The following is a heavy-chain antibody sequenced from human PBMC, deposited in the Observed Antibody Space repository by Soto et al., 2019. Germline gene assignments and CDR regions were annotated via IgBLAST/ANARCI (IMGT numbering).Heavy chain of an antibody. CDR1: GGSFSGYY. V-gene: IGHV4-34*01. Sequence: QVQLQQWGAGLLKPSETLSLTCAVYGGSFSGYYWTWIRQPPGTGLEWIGEINHSGSTNYNPSLKSRVTISVNTSKNQFSLTLTSVTAADTAVYYCARDKIPGLFDYWGQGTLVTVS. CDR3: ARDKIPGLFDY. CDR2: INHSGST. J-gene: IGHJ4*02. D-gene: IGHD2-21*01.